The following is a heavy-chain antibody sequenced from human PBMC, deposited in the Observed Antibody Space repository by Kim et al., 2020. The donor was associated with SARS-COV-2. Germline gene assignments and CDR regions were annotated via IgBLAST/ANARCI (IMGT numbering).Heavy chain of an antibody. CDR1: GYTLTELS. CDR3: ATAHPGYSGYDLGVGDY. J-gene: IGHJ4*02. V-gene: IGHV1-24*01. D-gene: IGHD5-12*01. Sequence: ASVKVSCKVSGYTLTELSMHWVRQAPGKGLEWMGGFDPEDGETIYAQKFQGRVTMTEDTSTDTAYMELSSLRSEDTAVYYCATAHPGYSGYDLGVGDYWGQGTLVTVSS. CDR2: FDPEDGET.